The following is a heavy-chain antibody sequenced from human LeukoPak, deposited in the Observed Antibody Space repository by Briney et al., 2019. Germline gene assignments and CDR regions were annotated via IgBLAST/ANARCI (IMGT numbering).Heavy chain of an antibody. CDR1: GFSVSSNY. D-gene: IGHD2-15*01. CDR2: FYSGGST. V-gene: IGHV3-66*02. Sequence: GGSLRLSCAASGFSVSSNYMSWVRQAPGKGLEWVSVFYSGGSTYYADSVKGRFTISRDTSKNTLYLQMNSLRVEDTAVYYCARETSTQCSGGSCFFDYWDQGTLVTVSS. J-gene: IGHJ4*02. CDR3: ARETSTQCSGGSCFFDY.